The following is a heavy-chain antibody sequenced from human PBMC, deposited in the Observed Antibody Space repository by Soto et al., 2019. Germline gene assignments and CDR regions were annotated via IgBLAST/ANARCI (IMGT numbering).Heavy chain of an antibody. CDR2: IWYDGSNK. CDR1: GFTFSSYG. D-gene: IGHD3-3*01. J-gene: IGHJ6*02. V-gene: IGHV3-33*01. CDR3: ARDLVPFGVVPYGMDV. Sequence: QVQLVESGGGVVQPGRSLRLSCAASGFTFSSYGMHWVRQAPGKGLEWVAVIWYDGSNKYYADSVKGRFTISRDNSKNTLYLQMNSLRAEDTAVYYCARDLVPFGVVPYGMDVWGQGTTVTVSS.